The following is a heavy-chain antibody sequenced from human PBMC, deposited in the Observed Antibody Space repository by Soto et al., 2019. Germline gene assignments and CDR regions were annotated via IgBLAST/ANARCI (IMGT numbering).Heavy chain of an antibody. CDR1: GFTLTNAW. CDR3: TTQYDYESSGSFLN. D-gene: IGHD3-22*01. Sequence: EVQLVESGGGLVKPGGSLRLSCAASGFTLTNAWMTWVRQVPGKGLEWVGRIKSKADGGATDYGAPVKGRFIISGDEAKTTLYLQMNSLNTEDTGVYYCTTQYDYESSGSFLNWGQGTLVTVSS. J-gene: IGHJ4*02. V-gene: IGHV3-15*01. CDR2: IKSKADGGAT.